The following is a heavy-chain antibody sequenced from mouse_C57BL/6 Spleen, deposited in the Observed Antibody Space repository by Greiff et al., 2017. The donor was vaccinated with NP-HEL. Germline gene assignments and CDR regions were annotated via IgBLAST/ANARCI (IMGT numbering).Heavy chain of an antibody. D-gene: IGHD1-1*01. CDR3: ARSSVREYAMDY. V-gene: IGHV7-3*01. Sequence: EVQVVESGGGLVQPGGSLSLSCAASGFTFTDYYMSWVRQPPGKALEWLGFIRNKANGYTSEYSASVKGRFTISRANSQSILYLQMDALGAEDSATYNCARSSVREYAMDYWGQGTSVTVSS. CDR1: GFTFTDYY. CDR2: IRNKANGYTS. J-gene: IGHJ4*01.